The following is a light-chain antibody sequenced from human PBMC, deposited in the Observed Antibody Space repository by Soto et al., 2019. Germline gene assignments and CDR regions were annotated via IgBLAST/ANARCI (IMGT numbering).Light chain of an antibody. V-gene: IGLV2-8*01. CDR2: EVT. CDR3: SSYAGSKNRYV. CDR1: SSDIGGYNF. J-gene: IGLJ1*01. Sequence: QSALTQPPSASGSPGQSGAISCTGSSSDIGGYNFVSWYQQHPGKAPKLRIYEVTKRPSRVPDRYSGSKSGNTASLTVSGLQAEDEADYYCSSYAGSKNRYVFGTGTKLTVL.